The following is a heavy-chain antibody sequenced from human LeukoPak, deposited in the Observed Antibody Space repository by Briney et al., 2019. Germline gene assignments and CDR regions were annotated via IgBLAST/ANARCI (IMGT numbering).Heavy chain of an antibody. CDR2: ISSSGSTI. D-gene: IGHD3-10*01. V-gene: IGHV3-48*03. CDR3: ARDMYYGSGSTFDY. CDR1: GFTFSSYE. J-gene: IGHJ4*02. Sequence: PGGSLRLSCAASGFTFSSYEMNWVRQAPGKRLEWVSYISSSGSTIYYADSVKGRFTISRDNAKNSLYLQMNSLRAEDAAVYYCARDMYYGSGSTFDYWGQGTLVTVSS.